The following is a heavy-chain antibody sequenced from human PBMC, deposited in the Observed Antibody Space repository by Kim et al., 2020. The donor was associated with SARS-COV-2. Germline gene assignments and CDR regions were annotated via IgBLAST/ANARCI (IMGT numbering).Heavy chain of an antibody. V-gene: IGHV3-72*01. CDR2: IRIKAENYIT. J-gene: IGHJ4*02. CDR3: VTTDRKPPNNAGWYVGYFDY. Sequence: GGSLRLSCAAAGLSFSDHYMDWVRQAPGKGLEWVGRIRIKAENYITESAASVKGRVTISRDDSKSSVYLQMNSLKSEDTAVYYCVTTDRKPPNNAGWYVGYFDYWGQGALVTVSS. CDR1: GLSFSDHY. D-gene: IGHD6-19*01.